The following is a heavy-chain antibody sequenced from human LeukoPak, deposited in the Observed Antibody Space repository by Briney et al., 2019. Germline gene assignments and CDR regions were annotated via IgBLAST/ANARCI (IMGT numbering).Heavy chain of an antibody. CDR3: ASGYDFWSGPDY. J-gene: IGHJ4*02. CDR1: GFIFSRYW. V-gene: IGHV3-7*01. Sequence: GGSLRLSCAASGFIFSRYWMSWVRQAPGKGLEWVANIKQDGSEKYYVDSVKGRFTISRDNAKNSLYLQMNSLRAEDTALYYCASGYDFWSGPDYWGQGTLVTVSS. D-gene: IGHD3-3*01. CDR2: IKQDGSEK.